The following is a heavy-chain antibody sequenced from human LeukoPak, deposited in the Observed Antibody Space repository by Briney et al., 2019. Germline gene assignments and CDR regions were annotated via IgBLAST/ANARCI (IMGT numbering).Heavy chain of an antibody. V-gene: IGHV3-23*01. CDR3: AKHLGYSSSHTDF. D-gene: IGHD6-13*01. Sequence: GGTLRLSCAVSGFTFSSHAMSWVRQAPGKGLEWVSAISGSGTSTYYADSVRGRFTTSRDNSKNTLYLQMNSLGAEDTAAYYCAKHLGYSSSHTDFWGQGTLVTVSS. J-gene: IGHJ4*02. CDR2: ISGSGTST. CDR1: GFTFSSHA.